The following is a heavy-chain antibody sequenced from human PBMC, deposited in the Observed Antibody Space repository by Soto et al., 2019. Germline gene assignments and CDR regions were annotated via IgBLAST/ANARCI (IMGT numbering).Heavy chain of an antibody. V-gene: IGHV3-23*01. CDR3: AKASRNYYDSSGYYTGDHYGMDV. J-gene: IGHJ6*02. Sequence: GGSLRLSCAASGFTFSSYAMSWVRQAPGKGLEWVSAISGSGGSTYYADSVKGRFTISRDNSKNTLYLQMNSLRAEDTAVYYCAKASRNYYDSSGYYTGDHYGMDVWGQGTTVTVSS. CDR2: ISGSGGST. CDR1: GFTFSSYA. D-gene: IGHD3-22*01.